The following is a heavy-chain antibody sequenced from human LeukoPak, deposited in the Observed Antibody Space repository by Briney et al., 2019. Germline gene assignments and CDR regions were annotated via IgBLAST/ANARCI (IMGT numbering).Heavy chain of an antibody. CDR3: AKGSAYGDYYYYGMDV. V-gene: IGHV3-30*18. J-gene: IGHJ6*02. CDR1: GFTFSSYS. Sequence: GGSLRLSCAASGFTFSSYSMHWVRQAPGKGLEWVAVISYDGRNKFDADSVKGRFTISRDNSENTLYLQMNSLIPEDTAVYYCAKGSAYGDYYYYGMDVWGQGTTVTVSS. D-gene: IGHD4-17*01. CDR2: ISYDGRNK.